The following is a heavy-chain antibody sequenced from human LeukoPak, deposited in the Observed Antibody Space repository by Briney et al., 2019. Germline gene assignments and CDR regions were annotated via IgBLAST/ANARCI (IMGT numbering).Heavy chain of an antibody. J-gene: IGHJ4*02. CDR2: ISYDGSNK. CDR1: GLTFSSYA. V-gene: IGHV3-30-3*01. Sequence: GGSLRLSCSASGLTFSSYAMHWVRQAPGKGLEWVAVISYDGSNKYYADSVKGRFTISRDNSKNTLYLQMNSLRAEDTAVYYRARDQNDILTGYPDYWGQGTLVTVSS. D-gene: IGHD3-9*01. CDR3: ARDQNDILTGYPDY.